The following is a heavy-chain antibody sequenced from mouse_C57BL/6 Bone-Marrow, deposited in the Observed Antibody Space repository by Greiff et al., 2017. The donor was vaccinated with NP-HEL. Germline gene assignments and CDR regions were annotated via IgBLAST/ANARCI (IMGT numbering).Heavy chain of an antibody. D-gene: IGHD1-1*01. J-gene: IGHJ1*03. CDR1: GFTFSSYG. V-gene: IGHV5-6*01. CDR3: ARYYCCSYWYFDV. CDR2: ISSGGSYT. Sequence: EVHLVESGGDLVKPGGSLKLSCAASGFTFSSYGMSWVRQTPDKRLEWVATISSGGSYTYYPDSVKGRFTISRDNAKNTLYLQMSSLKSEDTAMYYCARYYCCSYWYFDVGGTGTAVTVSS.